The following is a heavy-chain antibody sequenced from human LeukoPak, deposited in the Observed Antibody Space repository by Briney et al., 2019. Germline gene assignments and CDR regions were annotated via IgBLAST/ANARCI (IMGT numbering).Heavy chain of an antibody. Sequence: SETLSLTCTVSGGSISSYYWSWIRQPPGKGLEWIGYIYTSGSTNYNPSLKSRVTISVDTSKNKLGSVTAADTAVYYCARVYGGNSDWFDPWGQGTLVTVSS. J-gene: IGHJ5*02. V-gene: IGHV4-4*09. CDR2: IYTSGST. D-gene: IGHD4-23*01. CDR1: GGSISSYY. CDR3: ARVYGGNSDWFDP.